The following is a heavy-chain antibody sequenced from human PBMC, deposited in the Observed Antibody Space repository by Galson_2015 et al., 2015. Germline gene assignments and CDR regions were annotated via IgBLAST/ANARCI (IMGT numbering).Heavy chain of an antibody. Sequence: SLRLSCAASGFTFSSYGMHWVRQAPGKGLEWVAVIWYDGSNKYYADSVKGRFTISRDNSKNTLYLQMNSLRAEDTAVYYCAREVYYDILTGYYREFPNYGMDVWGQGTTVTVSS. CDR1: GFTFSSYG. J-gene: IGHJ6*02. CDR3: AREVYYDILTGYYREFPNYGMDV. D-gene: IGHD3-9*01. V-gene: IGHV3-33*01. CDR2: IWYDGSNK.